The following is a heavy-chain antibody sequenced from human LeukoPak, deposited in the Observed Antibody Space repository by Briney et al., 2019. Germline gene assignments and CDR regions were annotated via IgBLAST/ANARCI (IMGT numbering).Heavy chain of an antibody. CDR3: ARDQWLDY. CDR2: IGTSGNPI. D-gene: IGHD6-19*01. J-gene: IGHJ4*02. CDR1: GFTFRSHW. V-gene: IGHV3-48*01. Sequence: GGSLRLSCAASGFTFRSHWMNWVRQAPGKGLEWVSFIGTSGNPIYYADSVKGRFTVSRDNAKNSLYLQMNSLRAEDTAVYYCARDQWLDYWGQGTLVTVSS.